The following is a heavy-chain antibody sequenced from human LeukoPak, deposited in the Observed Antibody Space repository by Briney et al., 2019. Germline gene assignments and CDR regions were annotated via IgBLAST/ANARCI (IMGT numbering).Heavy chain of an antibody. CDR3: ARTGYSNHWFDP. CDR2: ISGSGGST. D-gene: IGHD6-13*01. V-gene: IGHV3-23*01. CDR1: GFTFSSYA. Sequence: GGSLRLSCAASGFTFSSYAMSWVRQAPGKGLEWVSAISGSGGSTYYADSVKGRFTISRDNSKKTLYLQMNSLRAEDTAVYYCARTGYSNHWFDPWGQGTLVTVSS. J-gene: IGHJ5*02.